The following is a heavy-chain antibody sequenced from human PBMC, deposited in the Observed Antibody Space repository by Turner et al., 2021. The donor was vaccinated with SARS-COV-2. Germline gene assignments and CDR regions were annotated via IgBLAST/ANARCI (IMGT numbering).Heavy chain of an antibody. Sequence: QVQLVESGGGVVQPGRSLRLSCAASGFTFSSYGMHWVRQAPGKGLEWVAIIWYDGSNKYYADSVKGRFTISRDNSKNTLYLQMNSLRAEDTAVYYCAREHPPSSWQTYYFDFWGQGTLVTVSS. D-gene: IGHD6-13*01. J-gene: IGHJ4*02. V-gene: IGHV3-33*01. CDR1: GFTFSSYG. CDR3: AREHPPSSWQTYYFDF. CDR2: IWYDGSNK.